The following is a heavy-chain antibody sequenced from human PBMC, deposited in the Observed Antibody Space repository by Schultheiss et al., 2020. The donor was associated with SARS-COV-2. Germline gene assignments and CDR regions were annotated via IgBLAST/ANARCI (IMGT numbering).Heavy chain of an antibody. D-gene: IGHD6-6*01. Sequence: GGSLRLSCAASGFTFSSYGMHWVRQAPGKGLEWVAVISYDGSNKYYADSVNGRFTISRDNAKSTLYLQMTTLRAEDTAVYYCARRAARSGGFDPWGQGTLVTVSS. CDR1: GFTFSSYG. CDR3: ARRAARSGGFDP. CDR2: ISYDGSNK. J-gene: IGHJ5*02. V-gene: IGHV3-30*03.